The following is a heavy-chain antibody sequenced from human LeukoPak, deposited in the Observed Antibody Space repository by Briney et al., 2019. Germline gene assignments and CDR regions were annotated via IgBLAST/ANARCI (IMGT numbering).Heavy chain of an antibody. CDR3: ARQTGSGLFILP. Sequence: SETLSLTCTVSGGSISSHYWSWIRQPPGKGLEWIGYMYYRGNTNYDPSLKSRVTISIDTPNNQFSLKLSSVTAADTAVYYCARQTGSGLFILPGGQGTLVTVSS. V-gene: IGHV4-59*11. D-gene: IGHD3/OR15-3a*01. CDR1: GGSISSHY. CDR2: MYYRGNT. J-gene: IGHJ4*02.